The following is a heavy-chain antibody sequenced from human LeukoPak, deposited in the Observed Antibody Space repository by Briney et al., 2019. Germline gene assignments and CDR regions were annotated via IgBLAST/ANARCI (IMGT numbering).Heavy chain of an antibody. J-gene: IGHJ4*02. CDR3: AKDFCSSTSCYTY. V-gene: IGHV4-34*01. D-gene: IGHD2-2*02. CDR2: INHSGST. CDR1: GGSFSGYY. Sequence: SETLSLTCAVYGGSFSGYYWSWIRQPPGKGLEWIGEINHSGSTNYNPSLKSRVTISVDTSKNQFSLKLSSVTAADTAVCYCAKDFCSSTSCYTYWGEGTLVTVSS.